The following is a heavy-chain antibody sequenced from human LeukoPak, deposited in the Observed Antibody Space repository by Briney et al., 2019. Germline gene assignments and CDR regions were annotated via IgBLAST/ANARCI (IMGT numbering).Heavy chain of an antibody. J-gene: IGHJ6*02. V-gene: IGHV1-18*01. CDR1: GYTFTSYG. CDR3: ARVFCTNGVCHRPYYYYGMDV. CDR2: ISAYNGNT. D-gene: IGHD2-8*01. Sequence: ASVKVSCKASGYTFTSYGISWVRQAPGQGLEWMGWISAYNGNTNYAQKLQGRVTMTTDTSTSTAYMELRSLRSDDTAVYYCARVFCTNGVCHRPYYYYGMDVWGQGTTVTVSS.